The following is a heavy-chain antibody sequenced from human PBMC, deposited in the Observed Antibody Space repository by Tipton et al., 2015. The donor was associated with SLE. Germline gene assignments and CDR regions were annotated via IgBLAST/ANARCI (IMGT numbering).Heavy chain of an antibody. J-gene: IGHJ4*02. D-gene: IGHD3-22*01. Sequence: TLSLTCTVSGDSINSGGYYWSWIRQYPGQGLEWIGYINNRGYTYYKPSLKSRAIISVDTSKNQFSLKLSSVAAADTAVYYCARARHDSSGSHFDNWGQGTLVTVSS. CDR3: ARARHDSSGSHFDN. V-gene: IGHV4-31*03. CDR1: GDSINSGGYY. CDR2: INNRGYT.